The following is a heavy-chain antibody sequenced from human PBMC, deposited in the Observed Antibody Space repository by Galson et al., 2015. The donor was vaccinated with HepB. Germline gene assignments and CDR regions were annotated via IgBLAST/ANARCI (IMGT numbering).Heavy chain of an antibody. J-gene: IGHJ3*02. D-gene: IGHD3-10*01. V-gene: IGHV3-15*07. CDR3: TTGPHYYGSGRGEDAFDI. Sequence: SLRLSCAASGFTFSNAWMNWVRQAPGKGLEWVGRIKSKTDGGTTDYAAPVKGRFTISRDDSKNTLYLQMNSLKTEDTAVYYCTTGPHYYGSGRGEDAFDIWGQGTMVTVSS. CDR1: GFTFSNAW. CDR2: IKSKTDGGTT.